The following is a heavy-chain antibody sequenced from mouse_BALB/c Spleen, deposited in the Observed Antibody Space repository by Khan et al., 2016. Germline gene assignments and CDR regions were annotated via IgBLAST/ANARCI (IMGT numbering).Heavy chain of an antibody. Sequence: QIQLVQSGPELKKPGETVKISCKASGYTFTNYGMNWVKRDPGKVLKWMGWINTYTEEPTYADDFKGRFAFSVETSASTAYLQINNLKKEDMATYFCARSDDYGNDYWGQGTSLTVSS. CDR3: ARSDDYGNDY. J-gene: IGHJ2*02. CDR2: INTYTEEP. CDR1: GYTFTNYG. V-gene: IGHV9-1*02. D-gene: IGHD1-2*01.